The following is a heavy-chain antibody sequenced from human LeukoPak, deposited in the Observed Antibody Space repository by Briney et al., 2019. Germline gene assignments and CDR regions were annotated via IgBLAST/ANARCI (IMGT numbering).Heavy chain of an antibody. CDR1: GFTFSSST. J-gene: IGHJ4*02. Sequence: PGGSLRLSCAASGFTFSSSTMNWVRQAPGRGLEWVSSISSNSNDIYYADSLKGRFTISRDNAKNSLYLQMNSLRAEDTAVYYCARFCSDTSCYGYWGQGALVTVSS. CDR2: ISSNSNDI. CDR3: ARFCSDTSCYGY. D-gene: IGHD3-3*01. V-gene: IGHV3-21*01.